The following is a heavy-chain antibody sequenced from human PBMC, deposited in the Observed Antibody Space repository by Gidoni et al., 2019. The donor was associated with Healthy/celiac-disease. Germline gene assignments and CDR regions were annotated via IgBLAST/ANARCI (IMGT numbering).Heavy chain of an antibody. J-gene: IGHJ6*02. CDR2: IYTSGST. V-gene: IGHV4-4*07. D-gene: IGHD6-13*01. Sequence: QVQLQESGPGLVKPSETLSLTCTVSGGSISSYYWSWIRQPAGKGLEWIGRIYTSGSTNYNPSLKSRVTMSVDTSKNQFSLKLSSVTAADTAVYYCAREQLVREYYDYGMDVWGQGTTVTVSS. CDR3: AREQLVREYYDYGMDV. CDR1: GGSISSYY.